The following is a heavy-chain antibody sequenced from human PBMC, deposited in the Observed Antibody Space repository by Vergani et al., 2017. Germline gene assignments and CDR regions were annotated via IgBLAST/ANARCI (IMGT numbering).Heavy chain of an antibody. CDR3: ARMGTIFGVVADAFDI. V-gene: IGHV1-8*01. D-gene: IGHD3-3*01. J-gene: IGHJ3*02. CDR2: MNPNSGNT. Sequence: QVQLVQPGAEVKKPGASVKVSCKASGYTFTSYDITWVRQATGQGLEWMGWMNPNSGNTGYAQKFQGRVTMTRNTSISTAYMELSSLRSEDTAVYYCARMGTIFGVVADAFDIWGQGTMVTVSS. CDR1: GYTFTSYD.